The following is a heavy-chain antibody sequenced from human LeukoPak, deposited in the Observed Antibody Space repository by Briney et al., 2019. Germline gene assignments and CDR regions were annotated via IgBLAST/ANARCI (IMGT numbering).Heavy chain of an antibody. Sequence: GGSLRLSCAASGFSFSSYAMSWVRQAPGKGLEWVSTISGSGGNTYYADSVKGRFTISRDNSKNALYLQMNRLRAEDTAVYYCAKVLWFGDTRDYWGQGTLVTVSS. CDR2: ISGSGGNT. V-gene: IGHV3-23*01. D-gene: IGHD3-10*01. CDR1: GFSFSSYA. CDR3: AKVLWFGDTRDY. J-gene: IGHJ4*02.